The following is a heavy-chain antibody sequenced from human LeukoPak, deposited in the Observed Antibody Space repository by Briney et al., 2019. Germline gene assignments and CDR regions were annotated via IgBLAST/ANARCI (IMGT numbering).Heavy chain of an antibody. D-gene: IGHD2-2*01. CDR2: IYYSGST. Sequence: PSETLSLTCTVSGPSISTSRYYCGWIRQPPGKGLERTGSIYYSGSTYYTPSLKSRVTIYVDTPKNQFSLKLSSVTAADTAVYYCASGDIVVVPAPMDYWGQGTLVTVSS. CDR3: ASGDIVVVPAPMDY. CDR1: GPSISTSRYY. V-gene: IGHV4-39*01. J-gene: IGHJ4*02.